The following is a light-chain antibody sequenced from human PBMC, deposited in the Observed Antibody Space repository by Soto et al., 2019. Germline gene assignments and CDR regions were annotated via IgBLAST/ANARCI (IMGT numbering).Light chain of an antibody. CDR2: EVN. Sequence: QSVLTQPASVSGSPGQSITISCTGTSRDIGGYNYVSWYQQHPGKAPKLMIYEVNNRPSGVSNRFSGSKSGNTASLTISGLQAEDEADYYCSSYTSSSTLWVFGGGTKVTVL. J-gene: IGLJ3*02. V-gene: IGLV2-14*01. CDR1: SRDIGGYNY. CDR3: SSYTSSSTLWV.